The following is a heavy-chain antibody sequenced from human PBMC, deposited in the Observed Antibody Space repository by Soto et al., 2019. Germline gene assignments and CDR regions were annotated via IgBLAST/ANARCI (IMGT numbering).Heavy chain of an antibody. J-gene: IGHJ4*02. V-gene: IGHV1-18*01. Sequence: ASVKVSCKASGYTFTSYGISWVRQAPGQGLEWMGWISAYNGNTNYAQKLQGRVTMTTDTSTSTAYMELRSLRAEDTAVYYCAKNNPFLLVPAADNWGQGTLVTVSS. CDR3: AKNNPFLLVPAADN. CDR2: ISAYNGNT. D-gene: IGHD2-2*01. CDR1: GYTFTSYG.